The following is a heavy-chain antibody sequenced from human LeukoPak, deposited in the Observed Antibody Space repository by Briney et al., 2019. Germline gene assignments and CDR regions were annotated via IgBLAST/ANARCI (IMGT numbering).Heavy chain of an antibody. CDR2: IYYSGTS. CDR1: GDSMTSYY. Sequence: SETLSLTCTVSGDSMTSYYWSWIRQPPGKGLEWIGNIYYSGTSNYNPSLRSRVTISEDTSKNQFSLELNSVTVADTAVYYCARHDQVSTSSPKFNDAFDIWGQGTMVTVSS. CDR3: ARHDQVSTSSPKFNDAFDI. V-gene: IGHV4-59*08. J-gene: IGHJ3*02. D-gene: IGHD2-2*01.